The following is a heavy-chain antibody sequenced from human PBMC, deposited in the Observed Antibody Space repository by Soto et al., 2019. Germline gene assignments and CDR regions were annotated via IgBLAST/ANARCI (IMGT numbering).Heavy chain of an antibody. CDR1: GFTVSIIY. CDR3: ERDGTYGGNPGGFEY. V-gene: IGHV3-66*01. D-gene: IGHD4-17*01. J-gene: IGHJ4*02. Sequence: PGGSLRLSCSASGFTVSIIYMSWVRQAPGKGLEWVSVIYSGDSTYYADSVKGRFTISRDNSKNTLYLQMNSLRAEDTAVYYCERDGTYGGNPGGFEYWGQGTLVTVSS. CDR2: IYSGDST.